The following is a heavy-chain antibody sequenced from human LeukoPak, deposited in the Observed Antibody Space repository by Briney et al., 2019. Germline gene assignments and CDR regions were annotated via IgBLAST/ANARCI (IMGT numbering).Heavy chain of an antibody. CDR1: GYSFTSYW. Sequence: GGSLKISCKGSGYSFTSYWIGWVRQIPGRGLEWMGIIYPDDSDTRYSPSFQGQVTISVDKSITTASLHWSSLKASDTAIYYCARRGIGSYGDSFDYWGQGTLVTVSS. J-gene: IGHJ4*02. V-gene: IGHV5-51*01. CDR3: ARRGIGSYGDSFDY. CDR2: IYPDDSDT. D-gene: IGHD4-17*01.